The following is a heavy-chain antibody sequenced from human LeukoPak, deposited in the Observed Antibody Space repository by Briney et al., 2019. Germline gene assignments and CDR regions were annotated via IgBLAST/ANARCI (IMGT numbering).Heavy chain of an antibody. J-gene: IGHJ4*02. D-gene: IGHD1-1*01. CDR1: GGSISSYY. V-gene: IGHV4-59*01. CDR2: IYYSEST. CDR3: ARHNLGTRGVDY. Sequence: SETLSLTCTVSGGSISSYYGSCLRHPPGKGLEWLGYIYYSESTTYSPSLKSRVTISVDTSKHQFSLKLSSVTAADTAVYYCARHNLGTRGVDYWGQGTLVTVSS.